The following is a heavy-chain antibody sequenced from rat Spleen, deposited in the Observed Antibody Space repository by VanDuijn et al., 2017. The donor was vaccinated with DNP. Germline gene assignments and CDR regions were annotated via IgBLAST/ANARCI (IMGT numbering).Heavy chain of an antibody. CDR3: TTPRITIAAPS. J-gene: IGHJ2*01. CDR2: ITTSGDST. CDR1: GFTFNYYW. D-gene: IGHD1-2*01. Sequence: EVQLMESGGDLVQPGRSLKLSCVASGFTFNYYWMTWVRQVPGKGLEWVASITTSGDSTSSPDSVKGRFTISRDNANRTLYLQMDSLRSEDTATYYCTTPRITIAAPSWGQGVTVTVSS. V-gene: IGHV5-31*01.